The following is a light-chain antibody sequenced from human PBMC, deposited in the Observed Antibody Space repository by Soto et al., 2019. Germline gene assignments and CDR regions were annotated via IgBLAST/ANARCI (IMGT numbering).Light chain of an antibody. Sequence: DIEMTQSPSSLSASVGDRVTITGQASQDITNYLNWYQQKPGRAPKLLIYDAYNLQTGVPSRFSGSGSGTDFTLTISSLQPEDIAIYYCQPYDNPALTVGGVTQVEIK. V-gene: IGKV1-33*01. CDR2: DAY. CDR3: QPYDNPALT. CDR1: QDITNY. J-gene: IGKJ4*01.